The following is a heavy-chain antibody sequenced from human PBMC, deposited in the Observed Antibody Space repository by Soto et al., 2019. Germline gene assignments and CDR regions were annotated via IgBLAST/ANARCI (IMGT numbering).Heavy chain of an antibody. CDR2: IIPIFGTA. V-gene: IGHV1-69*01. J-gene: IGHJ6*02. CDR1: GGTFSSYA. Sequence: QVQLVQSGAEVKKPGSSVKVSCKASGGTFSSYAISWVRQAPGQGLEWMGGIIPIFGTANYAQKFQGRVTITADDSTSTAYMELSSLRSEDTAVYYCASSMRATHYYYYGMDVWGQGTTVTVSS. CDR3: ASSMRATHYYYYGMDV. D-gene: IGHD1-26*01.